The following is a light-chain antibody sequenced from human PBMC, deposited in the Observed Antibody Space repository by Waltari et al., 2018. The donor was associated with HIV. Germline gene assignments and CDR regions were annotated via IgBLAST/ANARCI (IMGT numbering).Light chain of an antibody. J-gene: IGLJ2*01. CDR2: DVS. Sequence: QSALTQPASVSGSPGQSITISCTGTSSDVGAYNYVSWYQLHPGKAPKLMIYDVSNRPSGVSDRFSGSKSANTASLTISGLQAEDEAHYYCSSYTSSSTVVFGGGTKLTFL. CDR3: SSYTSSSTVV. V-gene: IGLV2-14*03. CDR1: SSDVGAYNY.